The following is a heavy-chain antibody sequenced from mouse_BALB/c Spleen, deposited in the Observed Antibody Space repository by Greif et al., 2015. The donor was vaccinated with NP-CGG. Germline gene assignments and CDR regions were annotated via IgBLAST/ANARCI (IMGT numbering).Heavy chain of an antibody. D-gene: IGHD2-3*01. V-gene: IGHV2-9*02. J-gene: IGHJ3*01. CDR2: IWAGQST. CDR3: ARDVGHYDCYCFAY. Sequence: VNVVESGPGLVAPSQSLSITCTVSGFSLTSYGVHWVRQPPGKGLEWLGVIWAGQSTNYNSALMSRPSISKDNSRGXVFLKMSSLQVDSTSMYYCARDVGHYDCYCFAYWGQGTLVTVSA. CDR1: GFSLTSYG.